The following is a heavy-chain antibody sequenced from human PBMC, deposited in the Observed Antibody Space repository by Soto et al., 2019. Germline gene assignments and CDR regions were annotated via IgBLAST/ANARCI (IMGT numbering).Heavy chain of an antibody. CDR2: INWNGGST. CDR3: ARGYCSAACVATGGDAFDI. CDR1: GFTFDDYG. V-gene: IGHV3-20*01. Sequence: EVQLVESGGGVVRPGGSLRLSCAASGFTFDDYGMSWVRQAPGKGLEWVSGINWNGGSTGYADSVKGRFTISRDNAKNPPDLQMNSPGADGTALYHCARGYCSAACVATGGDAFDIWGQGTMVTVSS. J-gene: IGHJ3*02. D-gene: IGHD2-15*01.